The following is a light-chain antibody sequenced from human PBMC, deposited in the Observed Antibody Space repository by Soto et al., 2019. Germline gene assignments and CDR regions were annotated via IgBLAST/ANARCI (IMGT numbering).Light chain of an antibody. CDR2: GAS. CDR1: QSISSSY. J-gene: IGKJ1*01. Sequence: DIVMTQSPGTLSLSPGERATLSCRASQSISSSYLAWYQQKPGQSPRLLIYGASSRATGIPDRFSGRGSGTDFTLTISRLEPEDFAVYFCQQYGTSPRTFGQGTKVEIK. V-gene: IGKV3-20*01. CDR3: QQYGTSPRT.